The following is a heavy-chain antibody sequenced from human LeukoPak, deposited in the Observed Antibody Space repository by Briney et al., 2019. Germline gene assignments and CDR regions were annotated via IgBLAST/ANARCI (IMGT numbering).Heavy chain of an antibody. CDR3: ARDHPPDYYDSSGIDAFDI. V-gene: IGHV4-34*01. CDR2: INHSGST. Sequence: PSETLSLTCAVYGGSFSGYYWSWIRQPPGKGLEWIGEINHSGSTNYNPSLKSRVTISVDTSKNQFSLKLSSVTAADTAVYYCARDHPPDYYDSSGIDAFDIWGQGTMVTVSS. J-gene: IGHJ3*02. D-gene: IGHD3-22*01. CDR1: GGSFSGYY.